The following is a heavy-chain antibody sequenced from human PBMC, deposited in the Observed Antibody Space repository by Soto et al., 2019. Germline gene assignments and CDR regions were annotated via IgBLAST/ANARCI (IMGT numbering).Heavy chain of an antibody. CDR1: GYTFTSYD. J-gene: IGHJ6*02. CDR2: MNPNSGNT. V-gene: IGHV1-8*01. Sequence: GASVKVSCKASGYTFTSYDINWVRQATGQGLEWMGWMNPNSGNTGYAQKFQGRVTMTRNTSISTAYMELSSLRSGDTAVYYCARAVAGHYYYYGMDVWGQGTTVTVSS. CDR3: ARAVAGHYYYYGMDV. D-gene: IGHD6-19*01.